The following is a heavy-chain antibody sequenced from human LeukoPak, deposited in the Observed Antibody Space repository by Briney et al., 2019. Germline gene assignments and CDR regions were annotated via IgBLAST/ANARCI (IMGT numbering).Heavy chain of an antibody. CDR3: ARGLLSSGPGVFDY. V-gene: IGHV4-39*07. Sequence: PSETLSLTCTVSGGSISSSSYYWGWIRQPPGKGLEWIGSIYYSGSTYYNPSLKSRVTISVDTSKNQFSLKLSSVTAADTAVYYCARGLLSSGPGVFDYWGQGTLVTVSS. CDR1: GGSISSSSYY. CDR2: IYYSGST. D-gene: IGHD3-10*01. J-gene: IGHJ4*02.